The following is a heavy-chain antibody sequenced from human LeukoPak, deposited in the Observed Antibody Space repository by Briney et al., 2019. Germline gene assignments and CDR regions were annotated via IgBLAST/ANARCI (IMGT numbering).Heavy chain of an antibody. V-gene: IGHV1-8*03. CDR2: MNPNSGNT. J-gene: IGHJ6*03. CDR3: ARAGTYYDFWSGYYTSLYYMDV. D-gene: IGHD3-3*01. Sequence: ASVKVSCKASGYTFTSYGISWVRQATGQGLEWMGWMNPNSGNTGYAQKFQGRVTITRNTSISTAYMELSSLRSEDTAVYYCARAGTYYDFWSGYYTSLYYMDVWGKGTTVTVSS. CDR1: GYTFTSYG.